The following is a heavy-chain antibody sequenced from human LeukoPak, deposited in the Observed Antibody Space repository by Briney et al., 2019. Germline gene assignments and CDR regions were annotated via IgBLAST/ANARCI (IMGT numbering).Heavy chain of an antibody. CDR1: GGSISSSGYY. V-gene: IGHV4-39*02. CDR2: IYYSGST. Sequence: PSETLSLTCTVSGGSISSSGYYWGWIRQPPGKGLEWIASIYYSGSTYYNPSLKSRVTISVDTSRNQFSLKLSSVTAADTAVYYCARDGRLEGCGGDCYPDYWGQGTLVTVSS. D-gene: IGHD2-21*01. CDR3: ARDGRLEGCGGDCYPDY. J-gene: IGHJ4*02.